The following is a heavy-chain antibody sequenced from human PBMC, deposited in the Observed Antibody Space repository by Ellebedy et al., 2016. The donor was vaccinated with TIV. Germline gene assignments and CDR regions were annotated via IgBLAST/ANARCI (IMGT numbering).Heavy chain of an antibody. J-gene: IGHJ5*02. Sequence: SVKVSCKASGGSVSGNVITWVRQAPGQGLEWMGGIIPLFGTANYEQKFQGRVTITADEFTNTAYMELSSLRSEDTAVYYSASDSSRMIRGVMKGWFDPWGQGTLVTVAS. CDR3: ASDSSRMIRGVMKGWFDP. V-gene: IGHV1-69*13. CDR1: GGSVSGNV. CDR2: IIPLFGTA. D-gene: IGHD3-10*01.